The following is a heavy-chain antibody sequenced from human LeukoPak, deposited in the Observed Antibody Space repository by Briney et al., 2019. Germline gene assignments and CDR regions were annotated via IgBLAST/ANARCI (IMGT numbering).Heavy chain of an antibody. J-gene: IGHJ6*02. D-gene: IGHD5-18*01. CDR1: GFTFSSYW. Sequence: GGSLRLSCAASGFTFSSYWMNWVRQAPGKGLEWVANIKQDGSEKYYVDSVKGRFTISRDNAKNTLYLQMNSLRAEDTAVYYCARDAVDTANAVWGQGTTVTVSS. CDR3: ARDAVDTANAV. V-gene: IGHV3-7*01. CDR2: IKQDGSEK.